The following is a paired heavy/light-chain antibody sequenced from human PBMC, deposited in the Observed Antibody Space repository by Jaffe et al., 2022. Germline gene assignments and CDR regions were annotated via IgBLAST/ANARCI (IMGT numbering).Light chain of an antibody. J-gene: IGKJ2*01. CDR1: QGISSY. CDR2: AAS. V-gene: IGKV1D-8*02. Sequence: AIWMTQSPSLLSASTGDRVTISCRMSQGISSYLAWYQQKPGKAPELLIYAASTLQSGVPSRFSGSGSGTDFTLTISCLQSEDFATYYCQQYYSFPYTFGQGTKLEIK. CDR3: QQYYSFPYT.
Heavy chain of an antibody. D-gene: IGHD2-15*01. CDR2: ISSSSSYI. J-gene: IGHJ3*02. V-gene: IGHV3-21*01. Sequence: EVQLVESGGGLVKPGGSLRLSCAASGFTFSSYSMNWVRQAPGKGLEWVSSISSSSSYIYYADSVKGRFTISRDNAKNSLYLQMNSLRAEDTAVYYCARDRREPQGYCSGGSCTDAFDIWGQGTMVTVSS. CDR3: ARDRREPQGYCSGGSCTDAFDI. CDR1: GFTFSSYS.